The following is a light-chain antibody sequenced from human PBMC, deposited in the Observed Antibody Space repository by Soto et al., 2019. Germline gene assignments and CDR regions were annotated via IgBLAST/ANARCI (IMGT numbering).Light chain of an antibody. CDR3: QHYSRYPVT. CDR1: QSIGEW. Sequence: DLQMTQSPSTLSAYVGDTVTITCRASQSIGEWLAWYQQKPGEAPRFLIYQTSTLESGVPSRFGGSGSATEFTLTISNLQPDDSATYYCQHYSRYPVTFGQGTKVEIK. V-gene: IGKV1-5*03. CDR2: QTS. J-gene: IGKJ1*01.